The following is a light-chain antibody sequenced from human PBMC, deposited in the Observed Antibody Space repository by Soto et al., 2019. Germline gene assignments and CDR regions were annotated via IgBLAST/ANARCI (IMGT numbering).Light chain of an antibody. J-gene: IGLJ1*01. Sequence: QAVVTQPPSVSGAPGQRVTISCTGSSSNIGAGYDVHWYQRLPGTAPKVLIYSNNNRPSGVPDRFSGSKSSTSASLAITGLQAEDEADYYCQSYDSSLSGSYVFGTGTKLTVL. CDR3: QSYDSSLSGSYV. CDR2: SNN. V-gene: IGLV1-40*01. CDR1: SSNIGAGYD.